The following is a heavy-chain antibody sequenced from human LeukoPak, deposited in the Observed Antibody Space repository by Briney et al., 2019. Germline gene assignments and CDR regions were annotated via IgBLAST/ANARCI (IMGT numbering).Heavy chain of an antibody. CDR1: GFTFSSYG. J-gene: IGHJ4*02. D-gene: IGHD4-17*01. Sequence: GGSLRLSCAASGFTFSSYGIHWVRQAPGRGLEWVAVISYDGSKKYYADYVQGRFTISRDNSRNKPYLHMSSLRAEETAVYYCVKDFRMTTVPRFDYWGQGTLVTVSS. CDR2: ISYDGSKK. CDR3: VKDFRMTTVPRFDY. V-gene: IGHV3-30*18.